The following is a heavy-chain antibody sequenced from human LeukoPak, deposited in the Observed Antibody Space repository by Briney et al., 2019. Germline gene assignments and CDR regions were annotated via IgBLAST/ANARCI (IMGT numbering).Heavy chain of an antibody. CDR2: ISYDGSNK. CDR3: ARWTWGFDY. J-gene: IGHJ4*02. CDR1: GFTFSSYG. Sequence: GGSLRLSCAASGFTFSSYGMHWVRQAPGKGLEWVAVISYDGSNKYYVDSVKGRFTISRDNAKNSLYLQMNSLRVEDTAVYYCARWTWGFDYWGQGTLVTVSS. D-gene: IGHD7-27*01. V-gene: IGHV3-30*03.